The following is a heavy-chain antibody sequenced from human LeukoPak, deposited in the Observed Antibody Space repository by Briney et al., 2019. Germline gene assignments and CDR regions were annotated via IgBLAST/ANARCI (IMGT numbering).Heavy chain of an antibody. J-gene: IGHJ6*03. CDR3: ARRHHYYYYMDV. CDR1: GGSVRSYY. Sequence: PSETLSLTCTVSGGSVRSYYWSWVRQAPGKRLEWLGYIYNTGGTNYNPSLNGRVTISVDTSNNQFSLNLSSVTAADTAVYYCARRHHYYYYMDVWAKGATVTVSS. V-gene: IGHV4-4*09. CDR2: IYNTGGT.